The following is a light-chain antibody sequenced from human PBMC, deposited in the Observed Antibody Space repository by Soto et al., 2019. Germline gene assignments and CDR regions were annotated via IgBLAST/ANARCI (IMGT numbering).Light chain of an antibody. CDR1: QTIERY. V-gene: IGKV1-39*01. J-gene: IGKJ1*01. CDR2: AAS. Sequence: DIQMTQSPSSLSAAVGDRVTITCRASQTIERYLNWYKQRPGKPPTLLIFAASNLEDGVPQRFTASGSGTDFTLTISGLQPEDFATYYCQQTSGPPRTFGQGTKVEVK. CDR3: QQTSGPPRT.